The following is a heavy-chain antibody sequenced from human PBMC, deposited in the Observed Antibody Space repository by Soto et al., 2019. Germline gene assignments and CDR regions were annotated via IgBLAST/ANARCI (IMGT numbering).Heavy chain of an antibody. CDR3: ARDLYGGNSEFDY. V-gene: IGHV1-69*04. D-gene: IGHD4-17*01. CDR1: GGTFSSYT. J-gene: IGHJ4*02. Sequence: SVKVSCKASGGTFSSYTISWVRQAPGQGLEWMGRIIPILGIANYAQKFQGRVTITADKSTSTAYMELSSLRSEDTAVYYCARDLYGGNSEFDYWGQGTLVTVSS. CDR2: IIPILGIA.